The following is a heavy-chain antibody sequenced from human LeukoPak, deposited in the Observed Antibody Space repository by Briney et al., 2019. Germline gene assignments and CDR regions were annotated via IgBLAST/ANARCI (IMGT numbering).Heavy chain of an antibody. Sequence: HPAESLRLSCAASGFTFSSYAMSWVRQPPGKGLEWISAISGSGGSTYYADSVKGRFTISRDNSKKTLYLQMNSLRADDTAVYYCAKVGRGSSYAFDIWGQGTRVIVSS. V-gene: IGHV3-23*01. CDR1: GFTFSSYA. CDR2: ISGSGGST. CDR3: AKVGRGSSYAFDI. J-gene: IGHJ3*02. D-gene: IGHD3-10*01.